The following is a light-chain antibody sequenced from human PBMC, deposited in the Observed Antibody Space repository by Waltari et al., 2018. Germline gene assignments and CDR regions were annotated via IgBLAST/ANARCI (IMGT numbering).Light chain of an antibody. CDR2: DAS. V-gene: IGKV1-5*01. J-gene: IGKJ4*01. CDR1: QTISNW. CDR3: LQYNNFPLT. Sequence: DIQMTQSPSTLSASVGDRVTITCRASQTISNWLAWYQQKPGKAPELLIYDASTLESGVPSRLRGSGSGTEFTLTISSLQPDDFATYTCLQYNNFPLTFGGGTKVEIK.